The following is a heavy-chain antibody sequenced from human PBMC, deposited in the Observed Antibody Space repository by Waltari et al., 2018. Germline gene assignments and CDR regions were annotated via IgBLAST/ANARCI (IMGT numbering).Heavy chain of an antibody. Sequence: QVQLVQSGPEVQKPGASVKVSCKTSGYGFSTYYIHWVRQAPGQGLEWMGWGKANRGGKKYAQKFQGRVTMTRDTSITTVYMELSRLRSDDTAILYCARQYFYGSRGDEYYFDSWGQGTLLTVSS. D-gene: IGHD3-10*01. J-gene: IGHJ4*01. CDR2: GKANRGGK. V-gene: IGHV1-2*02. CDR3: ARQYFYGSRGDEYYFDS. CDR1: GYGFSTYY.